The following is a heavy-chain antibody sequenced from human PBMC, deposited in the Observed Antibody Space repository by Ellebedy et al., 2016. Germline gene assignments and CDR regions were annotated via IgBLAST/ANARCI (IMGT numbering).Heavy chain of an antibody. CDR2: ISYDGSNK. CDR3: ARDLVPVGPGDGMDV. CDR1: GFTFSSYA. V-gene: IGHV3-30-3*01. Sequence: GGSLRLSXAASGFTFSSYAMHWVRQAPGKGLEWVAVISYDGSNKYYADSVKGRFTISRDNSKNTLYLQMNSLRAEDTAVYYCARDLVPVGPGDGMDVWGQGTTVTVSS. D-gene: IGHD1-14*01. J-gene: IGHJ6*02.